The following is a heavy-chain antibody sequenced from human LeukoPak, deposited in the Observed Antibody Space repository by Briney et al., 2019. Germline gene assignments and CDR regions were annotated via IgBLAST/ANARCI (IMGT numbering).Heavy chain of an antibody. D-gene: IGHD2-2*01. CDR1: GYTFTSYY. J-gene: IGHJ4*02. CDR3: ASAVVPAAAFDY. Sequence: ASVKVSCKASGYTFTSYYMHWVRQAPGQGLEWMGIINPSGGSTSCAQKFQGRVTMTRDTSTSTVYMELSSLRSEDTAVYYCASAVVPAAAFDYWGQGTLVTVSS. V-gene: IGHV1-46*01. CDR2: INPSGGST.